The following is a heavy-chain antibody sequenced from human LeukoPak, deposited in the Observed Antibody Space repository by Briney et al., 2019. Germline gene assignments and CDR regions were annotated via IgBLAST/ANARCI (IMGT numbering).Heavy chain of an antibody. J-gene: IGHJ6*02. Sequence: SETLSLTCTVSGGSISSSSYYWGWIRQPPGKGLKWIGGIYYSGSTYYNPSLKSRVTISVDTSKNQFSLKLSFVTDENTADDFLTGGANYYYYGIDVWGHGATVTVSS. D-gene: IGHD3-9*01. CDR3: TGGANYYYYGIDV. V-gene: IGHV4-39*01. CDR1: GGSISSSSYY. CDR2: IYYSGST.